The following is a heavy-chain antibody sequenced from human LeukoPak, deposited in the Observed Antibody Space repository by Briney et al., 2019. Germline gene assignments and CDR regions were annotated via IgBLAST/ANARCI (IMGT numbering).Heavy chain of an antibody. Sequence: GGSLRLSCAASGFTFSRYDLSWVRQAPGKGLECVSTISRTVTTTYYADSVKGRFTISRDNSKNTLYLQMNDLRADDTAVYYCAILTGIAAAAWGQGTLVTVSS. CDR2: ISRTVTTT. D-gene: IGHD6-13*01. CDR1: GFTFSRYD. V-gene: IGHV3-23*05. CDR3: AILTGIAAAA. J-gene: IGHJ5*02.